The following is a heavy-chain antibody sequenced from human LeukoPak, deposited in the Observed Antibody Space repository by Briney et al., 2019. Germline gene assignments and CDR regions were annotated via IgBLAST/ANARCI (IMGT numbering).Heavy chain of an antibody. CDR2: IYYSGST. CDR3: ARVSGGLAPDY. D-gene: IGHD6-19*01. Sequence: PGGSLRLSCAASGFTFSSYWMSWVRQAPGKGLEWIGSIYYSGSTYYNPSLKSRVTISVDTSKNQFSLKLSSVTAADTAVYYCARVSGGLAPDYWGQGTLVTVSS. CDR1: GFTFSSYW. J-gene: IGHJ4*02. V-gene: IGHV4-39*07.